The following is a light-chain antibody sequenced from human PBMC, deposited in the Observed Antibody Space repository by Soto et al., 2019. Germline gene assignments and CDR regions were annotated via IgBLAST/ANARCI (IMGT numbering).Light chain of an antibody. CDR3: KPYIDWTLH. CDR1: QSVSSH. V-gene: IGKV3-15*01. CDR2: DAS. Sequence: TLFAAQGNGTSVSRRASQSVSSHLAWYQHKPGQAPRLLFYDASTRASRSPARFSGSGSATELTLAISSLQSKDRVVHECKPYIDWTLHFGQGARLEIK. J-gene: IGKJ5*01.